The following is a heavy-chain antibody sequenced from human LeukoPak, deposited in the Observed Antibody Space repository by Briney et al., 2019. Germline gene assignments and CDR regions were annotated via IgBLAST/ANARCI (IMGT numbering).Heavy chain of an antibody. J-gene: IGHJ4*02. D-gene: IGHD6-19*01. CDR2: IYYSGST. CDR1: GGSISSYY. Sequence: SETLSLTCTVSGGSISSYYWSWIRQPPGKGLEWIGYIYYSGSTNYNPSLKSRVTISVDTSKNQFSLKLSSVTAADTAVYYCARGVWGYSSGWFNFDYWGQGTLVTVSS. CDR3: ARGVWGYSSGWFNFDY. V-gene: IGHV4-59*12.